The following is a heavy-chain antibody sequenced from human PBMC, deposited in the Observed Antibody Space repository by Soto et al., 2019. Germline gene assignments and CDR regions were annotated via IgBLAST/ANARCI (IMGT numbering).Heavy chain of an antibody. V-gene: IGHV4-4*07. D-gene: IGHD5-12*01. CDR1: GGSISDYY. CDR3: ARERREEIHDGYDIDY. Sequence: PSETLSLTCTVSGGSISDYYWSWIRQPAGKGLEWIGRIYTSGSTDYNPSLKSRVTISIDTSKNQFSLKVTSMTAADTVMYYCARERREEIHDGYDIDYWGQGTLVTVSS. CDR2: IYTSGST. J-gene: IGHJ4*02.